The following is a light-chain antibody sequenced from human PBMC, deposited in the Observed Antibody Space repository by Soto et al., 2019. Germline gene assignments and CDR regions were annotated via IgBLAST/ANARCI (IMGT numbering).Light chain of an antibody. J-gene: IGLJ2*01. V-gene: IGLV2-14*01. CDR3: SSYTTTSTVI. CDR2: EVS. Sequence: QSVLTQPASVSGSPGQSITVSCTGTSSDIGGHNYVSWYQQHPGKVPKLIIYEVSNRPSRVSNRFSGSKSGNTASLTVSGLQAEDEADYYCSSYTTTSTVIFGGGTKLTVL. CDR1: SSDIGGHNY.